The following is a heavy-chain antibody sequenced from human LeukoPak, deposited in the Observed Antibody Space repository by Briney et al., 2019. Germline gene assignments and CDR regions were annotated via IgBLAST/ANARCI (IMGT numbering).Heavy chain of an antibody. D-gene: IGHD4/OR15-4a*01. CDR3: ARLSYGANYMDV. Sequence: ASVKVSCKASGYTFTNYGFTWVRQAPGQGLEWMGWISLYNGNTSYAQKLQGRVTMTTDTSTSTAYMELRSLRSDDTAVYYCARLSYGANYMDVWGKGTTVTVSS. J-gene: IGHJ6*03. CDR1: GYTFTNYG. CDR2: ISLYNGNT. V-gene: IGHV1-18*01.